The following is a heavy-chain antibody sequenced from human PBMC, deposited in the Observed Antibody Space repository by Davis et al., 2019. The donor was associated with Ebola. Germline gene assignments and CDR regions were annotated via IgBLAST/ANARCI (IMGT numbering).Heavy chain of an antibody. CDR1: GYSFTSYW. Sequence: GESLKISCKGSGYSFTSYWIGWVRQMPGKGLEWMGIIYPGDSDTRYSPSFQGQVTVSVDTSISTAYLQWSSLKASDTAMYYCARGNVVYAKVLYYYYGMDVWGKGTTVTVSS. CDR3: ARGNVVYAKVLYYYYGMDV. D-gene: IGHD2-8*02. J-gene: IGHJ6*04. CDR2: IYPGDSDT. V-gene: IGHV5-51*01.